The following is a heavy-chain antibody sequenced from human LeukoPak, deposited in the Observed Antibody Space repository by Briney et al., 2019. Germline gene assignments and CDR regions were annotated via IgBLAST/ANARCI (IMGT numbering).Heavy chain of an antibody. J-gene: IGHJ4*02. V-gene: IGHV4-30-4*08. CDR1: GGSISSGDYY. CDR2: IYYSGST. Sequence: SQTLSLTCTVSGGSISSGDYYWSWIRQPPGKGLEWIGYIYYSGSTYYNPSLKSRITISVDTSKNRFSLSLSSVTAADTAVYYCASEAAYSSTWYYFDYWGQGTLVTVSS. D-gene: IGHD6-13*01. CDR3: ASEAAYSSTWYYFDY.